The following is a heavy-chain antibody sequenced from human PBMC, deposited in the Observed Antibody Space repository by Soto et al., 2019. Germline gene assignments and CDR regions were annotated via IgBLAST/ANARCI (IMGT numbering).Heavy chain of an antibody. J-gene: IGHJ6*03. CDR1: GFTFGDYG. Sequence: GGSLRLSCTASGFTFGDYGMSWFRQAPGKGLEWVGFIRSKAFAETTQYTASVKGRFTISRDDSKSIAYLQMNSLKTEDTAVYYCSRRRKADSYYFYMDVWGKGTTVTVSS. CDR3: SRRRKADSYYFYMDV. V-gene: IGHV3-49*01. D-gene: IGHD6-13*01. CDR2: IRSKAFAETT.